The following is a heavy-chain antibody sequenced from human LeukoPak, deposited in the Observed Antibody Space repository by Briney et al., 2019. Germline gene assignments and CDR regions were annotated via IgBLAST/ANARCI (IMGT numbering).Heavy chain of an antibody. J-gene: IGHJ1*01. CDR2: ISGDGGST. CDR1: GFTFDDYA. V-gene: IGHV3-43*02. CDR3: AKDTGNYDLYLQH. D-gene: IGHD3-10*01. Sequence: GGSLRLSCAASGFTFDDYAMHWVRQAPRKGLEWVSLISGDGGSTYYADSVKGRFTISRDKNSLYLQMNSLRTEDTALYYCAKDTGNYDLYLQHWGQGTLVTVSS.